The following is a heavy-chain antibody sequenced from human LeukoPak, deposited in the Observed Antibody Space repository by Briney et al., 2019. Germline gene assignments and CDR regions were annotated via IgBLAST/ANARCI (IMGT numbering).Heavy chain of an antibody. Sequence: PGGSLRLSCAGSGFTFSSYAMSWVRQAPGKGLEWVSAISGSGGSTYYADSVKGRFTISRGNSKNTLYLQMNSLRAEDTAVYYCAKDLRGWYPPAFDYWGQGTLVTVSS. V-gene: IGHV3-23*01. D-gene: IGHD6-19*01. J-gene: IGHJ4*02. CDR3: AKDLRGWYPPAFDY. CDR1: GFTFSSYA. CDR2: ISGSGGST.